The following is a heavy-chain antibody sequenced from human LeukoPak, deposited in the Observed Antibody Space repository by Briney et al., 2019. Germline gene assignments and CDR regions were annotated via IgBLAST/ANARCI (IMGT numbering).Heavy chain of an antibody. CDR2: INKSGST. J-gene: IGHJ5*02. CDR3: ARIPYYGSGSYYRRWDWFDP. CDR1: GGSFSGYY. V-gene: IGHV4-34*01. Sequence: PSETLSLTCAVYGGSFSGYYWSWIRQPPGRGLEWIGEINKSGSTNYNPSLTSRVTISVDTSKTQFSLKLSSVTAADTAVYYCARIPYYGSGSYYRRWDWFDPWGQGTLVTVSS. D-gene: IGHD3-10*01.